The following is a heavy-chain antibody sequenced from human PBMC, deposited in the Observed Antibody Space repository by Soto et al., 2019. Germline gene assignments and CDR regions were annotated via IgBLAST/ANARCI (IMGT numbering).Heavy chain of an antibody. V-gene: IGHV3-66*01. Sequence: GGSLRLSCAASGFTVSSNYMSWVRQAPGKGLEWVSVIYSGGSTYYADSVKDRFTISRDNSKNTLYLQMNSLRAEDTAVYYCARDLITMVRGVIITYLDYWGQGTLVTVSS. CDR2: IYSGGST. D-gene: IGHD3-10*01. CDR1: GFTVSSNY. CDR3: ARDLITMVRGVIITYLDY. J-gene: IGHJ4*02.